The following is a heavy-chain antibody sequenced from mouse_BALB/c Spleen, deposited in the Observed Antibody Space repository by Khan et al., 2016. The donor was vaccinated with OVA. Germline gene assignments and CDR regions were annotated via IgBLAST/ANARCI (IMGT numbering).Heavy chain of an antibody. Sequence: EVQLVESGGDLMKPGGSLKLSCAASGFTFSAYSMSWVRQTPDKRLEWVATINSDGYYTYYPDSVQGRFTISRNNAKNTRSLQMSSLKSEDTAIYYCASHLTGSFAYWGQGTLVTVSA. D-gene: IGHD4-1*01. CDR3: ASHLTGSFAY. CDR2: INSDGYYT. V-gene: IGHV5-6*01. J-gene: IGHJ3*01. CDR1: GFTFSAYS.